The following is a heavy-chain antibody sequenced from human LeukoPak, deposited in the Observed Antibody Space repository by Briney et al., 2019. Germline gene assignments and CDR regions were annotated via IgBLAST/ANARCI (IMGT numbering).Heavy chain of an antibody. Sequence: SETLSLTCTVSGGSISSYYWSWIRQPPGKGLEWIGYIYYSGSTNYNPSLKSRVTISVDTSKNQFSLKLSSVTAADTAVYYCARSGGCSGGSCYVDYWGQGTLVTVSS. V-gene: IGHV4-59*01. D-gene: IGHD2-15*01. CDR1: GGSISSYY. CDR2: IYYSGST. J-gene: IGHJ4*02. CDR3: ARSGGCSGGSCYVDY.